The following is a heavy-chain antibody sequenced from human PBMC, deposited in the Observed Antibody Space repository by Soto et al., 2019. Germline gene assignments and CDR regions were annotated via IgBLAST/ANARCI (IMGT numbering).Heavy chain of an antibody. J-gene: IGHJ4*02. Sequence: QVQLVQSGAEEKKPGASVKVSCKASGYTFTSYAMHWVRQAPGQRLEWMGWINAGNGNTKYSQKFQGRVTITRDTSASAAYMELSRLRSEDTAVYYCVRGSGYYYGDDYWGQGTLVTVSS. D-gene: IGHD3-22*01. CDR2: INAGNGNT. CDR3: VRGSGYYYGDDY. CDR1: GYTFTSYA. V-gene: IGHV1-3*05.